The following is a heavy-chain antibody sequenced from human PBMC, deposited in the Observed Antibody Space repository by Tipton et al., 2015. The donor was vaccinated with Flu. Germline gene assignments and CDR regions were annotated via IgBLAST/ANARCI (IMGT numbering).Heavy chain of an antibody. J-gene: IGHJ6*02. CDR1: GFTFSSYT. D-gene: IGHD5-18*01. V-gene: IGHV3-21*01. Sequence: GSLRLSCAASGFTFSSYTMNWVRQAPGKGLEWVSCISSGGDFTYYADSVKGRFTISRDNAKTSLYLQMNSLRAEDTAVYYCARDVIRDTAMVTHYYYYYGLDVWGQGTTVTVSS. CDR2: ISSGGDFT. CDR3: ARDVIRDTAMVTHYYYYYGLDV.